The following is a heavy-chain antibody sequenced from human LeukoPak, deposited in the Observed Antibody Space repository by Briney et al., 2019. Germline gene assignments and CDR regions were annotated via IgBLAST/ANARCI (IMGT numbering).Heavy chain of an antibody. D-gene: IGHD3-22*01. V-gene: IGHV3-66*01. CDR1: GFTVRSNY. CDR3: ARELSGSIDY. Sequence: GGSLRLSCIPSGFTVRSNYMNWVRQAPGKGLEWVSVIYSGGSTDYADSVKGRFTVSRDNSKNTLYLQMNSLRAEDTAVYYCARELSGSIDYRGQGTLVTVSS. CDR2: IYSGGST. J-gene: IGHJ4*02.